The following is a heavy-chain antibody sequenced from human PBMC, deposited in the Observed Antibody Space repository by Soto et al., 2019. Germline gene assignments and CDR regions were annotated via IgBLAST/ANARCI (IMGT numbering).Heavy chain of an antibody. J-gene: IGHJ4*02. D-gene: IGHD6-13*01. CDR1: GFSLSTSGVG. CDR2: IYWDDDK. Sequence: QITLKESGPTLVKPTQTLTLTCTFSGFSLSTSGVGVGWIRQPPGKALEWLALIYWDDDKRYSPSLKSRLTXXKDTSKNQVVLTMTNMDPVDTATYYCARYSSSADYWGQGTLVTVSS. V-gene: IGHV2-5*02. CDR3: ARYSSSADY.